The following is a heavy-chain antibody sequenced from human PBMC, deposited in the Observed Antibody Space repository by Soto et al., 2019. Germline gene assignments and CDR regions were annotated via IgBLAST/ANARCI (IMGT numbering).Heavy chain of an antibody. CDR3: AKLPGSAWHNYYYGMDV. D-gene: IGHD2-15*01. CDR2: ISHDENIK. J-gene: IGHJ6*02. V-gene: IGHV3-30*18. CDR1: GFTFSNDG. Sequence: QVQLVESGGTVIQPVRSLRLSCAASGFTFSNDGMHWDRQAPGTGLEWVAVISHDENIKAYTESVKVRFSISRDNSKNTRYLQMNSLKPENTAVYYRAKLPGSAWHNYYYGMDVWGQGTTVTVSS.